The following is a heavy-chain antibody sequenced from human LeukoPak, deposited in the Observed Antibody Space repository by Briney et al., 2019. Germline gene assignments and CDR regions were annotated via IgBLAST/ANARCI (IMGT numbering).Heavy chain of an antibody. D-gene: IGHD6-13*01. CDR3: ARHRQQQLAYYFDY. Sequence: SETLSLTCAVYGGSFSGYYWSWIRQPPGKGLEWIGEINHSGSTNYNPSLKSRVTTSVDTSKNQFSLKLSSVTAADTVVYYCARHRQQQLAYYFDYWGQRTLVTVSS. V-gene: IGHV4-34*01. CDR1: GGSFSGYY. J-gene: IGHJ4*02. CDR2: INHSGST.